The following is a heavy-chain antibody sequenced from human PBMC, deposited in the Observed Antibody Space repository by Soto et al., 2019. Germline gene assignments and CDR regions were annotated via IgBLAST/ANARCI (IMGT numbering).Heavy chain of an antibody. Sequence: HPGGSLRLSCAASGFTFSSYAMHWVRQAPGKGLEWVAVISYDGSNKYYADSVKGRFTISRDNSKNTLYLQMNSLRAEDTAVYYCAKGGLPNQYYFDHWRRGTLVTVS. J-gene: IGHJ4*02. CDR3: AKGGLPNQYYFDH. V-gene: IGHV3-30-3*01. CDR2: ISYDGSNK. CDR1: GFTFSSYA. D-gene: IGHD1-26*01.